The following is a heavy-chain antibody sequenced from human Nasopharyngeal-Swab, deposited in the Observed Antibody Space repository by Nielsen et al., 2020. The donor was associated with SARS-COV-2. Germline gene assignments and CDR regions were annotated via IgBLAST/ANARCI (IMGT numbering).Heavy chain of an antibody. CDR2: INPSGGST. J-gene: IGHJ4*02. CDR1: LYTFTSYY. D-gene: IGHD6-19*01. Sequence: ASVKVSCTASLYTFTSYYIHWVRQAPGQGLEWMGIINPSGGSTSYAQKFQGRVTMTRDTSTSTVYMELSSLTSEDTAVYYCARSPYSSGWYYFDYWGQGTLVTVSS. V-gene: IGHV1-46*01. CDR3: ARSPYSSGWYYFDY.